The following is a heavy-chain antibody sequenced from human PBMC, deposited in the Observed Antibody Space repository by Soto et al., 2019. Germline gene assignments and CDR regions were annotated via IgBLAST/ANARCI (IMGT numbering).Heavy chain of an antibody. CDR1: GGTFSSYA. CDR3: ARKTESSSGWFYYYGMDV. J-gene: IGHJ6*02. Sequence: ASVKVSCKASGGTFSSYAISWVRQAPGQGLEWMGGIIPIFGTANYAQKFQGRVTITADESTSTAYMELSSLRSEDTAVYYCARKTESSSGWFYYYGMDVWGQGTTVTVS. CDR2: IIPIFGTA. D-gene: IGHD6-19*01. V-gene: IGHV1-69*13.